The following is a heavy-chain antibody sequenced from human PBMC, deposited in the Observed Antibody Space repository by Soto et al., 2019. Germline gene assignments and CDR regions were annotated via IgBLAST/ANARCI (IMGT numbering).Heavy chain of an antibody. Sequence: PSETLSLTCAVYGGSFSGYYWTWIRQPPGTGLEWIGEINHSGSTNYNPYHKSRVTITVDTSKNQYSLKLRSVTAADTAVYYCARHGRVGATIYGMDVWGQGTTVT. V-gene: IGHV4-34*01. CDR3: ARHGRVGATIYGMDV. J-gene: IGHJ6*02. CDR2: INHSGST. CDR1: GGSFSGYY. D-gene: IGHD1-26*01.